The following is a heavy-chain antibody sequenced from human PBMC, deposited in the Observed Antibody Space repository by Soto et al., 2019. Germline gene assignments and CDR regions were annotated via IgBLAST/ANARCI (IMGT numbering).Heavy chain of an antibody. V-gene: IGHV4-4*02. CDR2: IYHSGST. Sequence: QVQLQESGPGLVKPSGTLSLTCAVSGGSISSSNWGSWVRQPPGKGLEWIGEIYHSGSTNYNPSLKSRVTRSVDKSKNQVSLKLSSVTAADTAVYYCGRGVGGYYDGMDGWGQGTTVTVSS. J-gene: IGHJ6*02. CDR1: GGSISSSNW. D-gene: IGHD2-2*01. CDR3: GRGVGGYYDGMDG.